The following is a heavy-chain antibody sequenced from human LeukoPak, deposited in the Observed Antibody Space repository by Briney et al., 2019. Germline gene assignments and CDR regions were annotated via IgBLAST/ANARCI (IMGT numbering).Heavy chain of an antibody. CDR2: ISYDGSNK. Sequence: PGGSLRLSCAAPGFTFSSYGMHWVRQAPGKGLEWVGVISYDGSNKYYADSVKGRFTISRDNSKNTLYLQMNSLRAEDTAVYYCAKDRTGRWLQACFDYWGQGTLVAVSS. V-gene: IGHV3-30*18. CDR3: AKDRTGRWLQACFDY. CDR1: GFTFSSYG. D-gene: IGHD5-24*01. J-gene: IGHJ4*02.